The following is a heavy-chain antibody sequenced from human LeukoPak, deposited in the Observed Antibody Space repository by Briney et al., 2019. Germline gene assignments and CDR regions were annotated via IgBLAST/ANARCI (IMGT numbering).Heavy chain of an antibody. CDR2: IKPDGSET. D-gene: IGHD3/OR15-3a*01. V-gene: IGHV3-7*01. CDR1: GFTFSSYW. Sequence: GGSLRLSCAASGFTFSSYWMHWVRQAPGKGLEWVAHIKPDGSETFYLDSVKGRFTISRDNAKNSLYLQLNSLGADDTAVYYCARDFSTLSSRHFDFWGQGTLVTVSS. J-gene: IGHJ4*02. CDR3: ARDFSTLSSRHFDF.